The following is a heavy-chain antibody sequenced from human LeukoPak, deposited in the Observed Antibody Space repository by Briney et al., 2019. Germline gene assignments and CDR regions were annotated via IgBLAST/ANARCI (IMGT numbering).Heavy chain of an antibody. CDR2: ISAYNGNT. V-gene: IGHV1-18*01. Sequence: GASVKVSCKASGYTFTSYGISWVRQAPGQGLEWMGWISAYNGNTNYAQKLQGRVTMTTDTSTSTAYVELRSLRSDDTAVYYCARESWYYYDSSGYYSIDYWGQGTLVTVSS. J-gene: IGHJ4*02. CDR3: ARESWYYYDSSGYYSIDY. CDR1: GYTFTSYG. D-gene: IGHD3-22*01.